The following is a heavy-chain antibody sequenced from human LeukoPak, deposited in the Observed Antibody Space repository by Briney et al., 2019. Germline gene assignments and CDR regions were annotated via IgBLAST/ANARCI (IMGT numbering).Heavy chain of an antibody. CDR3: AKESHRGRREPDALDY. D-gene: IGHD3-10*01. V-gene: IGHV4-38-2*02. CDR1: GYSISSGYY. Sequence: SETLSLTCTVSGYSISSGYYWGWIRQPPGKGLEWIGSIYHSGSTYYNPSLKSRVTISVDTSKNQFSLKLNSVTAADTAVYYCAKESHRGRREPDALDYWGQGTLVTVSS. CDR2: IYHSGST. J-gene: IGHJ4*02.